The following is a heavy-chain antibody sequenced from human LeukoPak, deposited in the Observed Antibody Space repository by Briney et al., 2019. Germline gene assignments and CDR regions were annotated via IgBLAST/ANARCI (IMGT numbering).Heavy chain of an antibody. J-gene: IGHJ6*02. CDR2: ISSSSSYI. CDR1: GFTFSSYS. CDR3: ARETFSGSIVVVPAAPYGMDV. Sequence: GGSLRLSCAASGFTFSSYSMNWVRQAPGKGLEWVSSISSSSSYIYYADSVKGRFTISRDNAKNSLYLQMNSLGAEDTAVYYCARETFSGSIVVVPAAPYGMDVWGQGTTVTVSS. D-gene: IGHD2-2*01. V-gene: IGHV3-21*01.